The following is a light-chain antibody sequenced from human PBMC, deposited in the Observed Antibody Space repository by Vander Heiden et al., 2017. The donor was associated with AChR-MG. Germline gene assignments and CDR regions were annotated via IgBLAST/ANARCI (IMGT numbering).Light chain of an antibody. CDR1: QSITVW. CDR2: NSS. J-gene: IGKJ2*01. Sequence: DIQMTESPSTLSASVGDRVTIPCRASQSITVWLAWYQQQPGKAPNLLIYNSSSLESGVPSRFSGSGSVTEFTLTINSLQPDDFATYYCQQYNVYPFTFGQGTKLEIK. V-gene: IGKV1-5*03. CDR3: QQYNVYPFT.